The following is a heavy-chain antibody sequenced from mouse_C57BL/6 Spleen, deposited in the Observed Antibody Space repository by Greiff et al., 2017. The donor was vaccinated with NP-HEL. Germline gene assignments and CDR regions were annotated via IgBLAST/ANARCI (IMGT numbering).Heavy chain of an antibody. CDR2: INYDGSST. Sequence: EVKLMESEGGLVQPGSSMKLSCTASGFTFSDYYMAWVRQVPEKGLEWVANINYDGSSTYYLDSLKSRFIISRDNAKNILYLQMSSLKSEDTATYYCARDHYGDYWGQGTTLTVSS. CDR1: GFTFSDYY. D-gene: IGHD1-2*01. V-gene: IGHV5-16*01. CDR3: ARDHYGDY. J-gene: IGHJ2*01.